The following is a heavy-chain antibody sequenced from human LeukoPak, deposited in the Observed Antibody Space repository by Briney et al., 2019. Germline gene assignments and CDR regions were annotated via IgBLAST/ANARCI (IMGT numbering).Heavy chain of an antibody. Sequence: PGGSLRLSCAASGFTVSSNYMSWVRQAPGKGLEWVAVISYDGSNKYYADSVKGRFTISRDNSKNTLYLQMNSLRAEDTAVYYCARGPSYYYDSSGYLGDYFDYWGQGTLVTVSS. CDR1: GFTVSSNY. CDR3: ARGPSYYYDSSGYLGDYFDY. D-gene: IGHD3-22*01. CDR2: ISYDGSNK. V-gene: IGHV3-30-3*01. J-gene: IGHJ4*02.